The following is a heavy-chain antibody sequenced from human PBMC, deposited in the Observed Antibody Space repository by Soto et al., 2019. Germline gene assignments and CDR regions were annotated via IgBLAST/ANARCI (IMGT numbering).Heavy chain of an antibody. CDR1: GGSISSSSYY. D-gene: IGHD2-15*01. V-gene: IGHV4-39*01. CDR3: ARGIASGVWVAATPPYYYYGRDV. J-gene: IGHJ6*02. Sequence: SETLSLTCTVSGGSISSSSYYWGWIRQPPGKGLEWIGSIYYSGSTYYNPSLKSRVTISVDTSKNQFSLKLSSVTAADTAVYYCARGIASGVWVAATPPYYYYGRDVWGQGNTVTVSS. CDR2: IYYSGST.